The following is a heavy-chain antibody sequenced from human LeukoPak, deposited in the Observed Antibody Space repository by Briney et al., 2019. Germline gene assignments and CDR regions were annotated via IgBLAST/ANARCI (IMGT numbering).Heavy chain of an antibody. CDR1: GYSFTSYW. CDR2: IYPGDSDT. V-gene: IGHV5-51*01. D-gene: IGHD1-20*01. CDR3: ARNANPGITGHINWFDP. Sequence: GESLKISCKGSGYSFTSYWIGWVRQMPGKGLEWMGIIYPGDSDTRYSPSFQGQVTISADKSISTAYLQWSSLKASDTAMYYCARNANPGITGHINWFDPWGQGTLVTVSS. J-gene: IGHJ5*02.